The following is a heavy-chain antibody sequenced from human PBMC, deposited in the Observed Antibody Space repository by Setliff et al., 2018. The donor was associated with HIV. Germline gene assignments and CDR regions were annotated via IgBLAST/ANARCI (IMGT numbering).Heavy chain of an antibody. Sequence: SETLSLTCTVSGGSISSGGYYWSWIRQHPGKGLEWIGYIYYSGSTNYNPSLKSRVTISVDTSKNQFSLKRSSVTAADTAVYYCARGRDYTGSWFRPFYLDFWGHGNLVTVPQ. V-gene: IGHV4-61*08. CDR1: GGSISSGGYY. CDR3: ARGRDYTGSWFRPFYLDF. D-gene: IGHD3-3*01. CDR2: IYYSGST. J-gene: IGHJ4*01.